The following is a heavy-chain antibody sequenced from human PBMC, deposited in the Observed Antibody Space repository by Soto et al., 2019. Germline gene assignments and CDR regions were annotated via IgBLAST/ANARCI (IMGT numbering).Heavy chain of an antibody. CDR3: ARVGGYNDFDH. CDR2: IYYTGNT. V-gene: IGHV4-59*01. J-gene: IGHJ4*02. Sequence: SETLSLTCTVSGASISPFYWSWIRQPPGKGLEWIGYIYYTGNTNFNPSLKSRVTISADTSKNQFSLKLSSVTTADTAVYFCARVGGYNDFDHWGQGTQVTVSS. CDR1: GASISPFY. D-gene: IGHD5-12*01.